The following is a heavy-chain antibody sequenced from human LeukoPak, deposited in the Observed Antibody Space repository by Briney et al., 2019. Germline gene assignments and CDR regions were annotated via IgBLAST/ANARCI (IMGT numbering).Heavy chain of an antibody. D-gene: IGHD3-10*01. CDR1: GFTFRRYA. CDR3: AKTTSLYGSGDYYSDATNWFDP. Sequence: GGALRLSCAASGFTFRRYAMNWVRQAPGKGLEWSSAISGSDNNTYNADSVKGRFTISRDNSKNTLYLQMNSLRAADTAMYYCAKTTSLYGSGDYYSDATNWFDPWGQGTLVTVSS. J-gene: IGHJ5*02. CDR2: ISGSDNNT. V-gene: IGHV3-23*01.